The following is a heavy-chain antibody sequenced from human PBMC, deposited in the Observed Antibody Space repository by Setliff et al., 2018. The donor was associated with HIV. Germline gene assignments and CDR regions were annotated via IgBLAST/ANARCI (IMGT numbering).Heavy chain of an antibody. CDR1: GDSISSSSYY. V-gene: IGHV4-39*07. J-gene: IGHJ4*01. Sequence: PSETLSLTCSVSGDSISSSSYYWGWIRQPQGKGLDGIGSIYYSGSTYYNPSLKSRVTVSVDTSKNQFSLKVSSVTAADTAVYYCARRQHYDSSCYYNYWGQGTLVTVSS. D-gene: IGHD3-22*01. CDR2: IYYSGST. CDR3: ARRQHYDSSCYYNY.